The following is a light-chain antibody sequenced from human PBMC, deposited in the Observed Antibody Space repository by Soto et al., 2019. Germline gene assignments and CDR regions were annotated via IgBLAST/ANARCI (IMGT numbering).Light chain of an antibody. J-gene: IGKJ2*01. CDR3: HQYGSFPHT. CDR1: PSVCGRP. Sequence: ILLKQSPSHLSLSPGGRAHPFCRARPSVCGRPLAWYQHKPGQAPRLLIYGASSRATGIPDRFSGSGSGTDFTFIISRLEPEDFGMYYCHQYGSFPHTFGQGTELETK. CDR2: GAS. V-gene: IGKV3-20*01.